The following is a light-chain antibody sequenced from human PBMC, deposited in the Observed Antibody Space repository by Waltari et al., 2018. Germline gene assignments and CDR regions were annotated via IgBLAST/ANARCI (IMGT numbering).Light chain of an antibody. J-gene: IGLJ1*01. CDR1: SSDVGSYNL. CDR2: EVS. Sequence: QSALTQPASVSGSPGQSITISCTGTSSDVGSYNLVSWYQKHPGKAPTLMIYEVSKRTSGVSNRFSGSKSGNTASLTISGLQAEDEADYYCCSYAGSSSYFFGTGTKVTVL. CDR3: CSYAGSSSYF. V-gene: IGLV2-23*02.